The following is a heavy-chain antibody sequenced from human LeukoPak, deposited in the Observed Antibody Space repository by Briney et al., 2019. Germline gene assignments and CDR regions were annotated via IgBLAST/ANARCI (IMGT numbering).Heavy chain of an antibody. CDR3: ARGVGGNDHFDY. J-gene: IGHJ4*02. D-gene: IGHD4-23*01. CDR1: GYTFTSYD. Sequence: ASVKVSCKASGYTFTSYDINWVRQATGQGLEWMGWMNPNSGNTGYAQKFQGRVTMTRNTSISTAYMEPSSLRSEDTAVYYCARGVGGNDHFDYWGQGTLVTVSS. V-gene: IGHV1-8*01. CDR2: MNPNSGNT.